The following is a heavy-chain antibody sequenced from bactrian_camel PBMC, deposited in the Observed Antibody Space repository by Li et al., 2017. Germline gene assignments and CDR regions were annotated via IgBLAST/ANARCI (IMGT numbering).Heavy chain of an antibody. V-gene: IGHV3S1*01. CDR3: AAVRGQAGDAANCFKGWAAFNY. CDR2: LDRDGTT. D-gene: IGHD5*01. J-gene: IGHJ4*01. CDR1: GLPHSSYC. Sequence: HVQLVESGGGSVQAGESLTLSCAVSGLPHSSYCLGWFRQAPGKEREGVAALDRDGTTSYADSLKGRFTISRDNAKNTLYLQMNSLKPEDTAMYYCAAVRGQAGDAANCFKGWAAFNYFGQGTQVTVS.